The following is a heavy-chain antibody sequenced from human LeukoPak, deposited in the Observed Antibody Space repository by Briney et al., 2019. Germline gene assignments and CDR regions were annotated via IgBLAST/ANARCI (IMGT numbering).Heavy chain of an antibody. V-gene: IGHV4-38-2*01. CDR2: MYHSGNT. CDR1: GYSIGSGYY. J-gene: IGHJ4*02. Sequence: SETLSLTCAVSGYSIGSGYYWGWIRQPPGKGLEWIGNMYHSGNTFYNASLKSRVTISVDTSKNQFSLKLSSVTAADTAVYYCARRIGTSYFDYWGQGTLVTVSS. CDR3: ARRIGTSYFDY. D-gene: IGHD1-1*01.